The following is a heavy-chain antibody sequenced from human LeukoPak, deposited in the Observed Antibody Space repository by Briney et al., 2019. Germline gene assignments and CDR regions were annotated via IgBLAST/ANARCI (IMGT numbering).Heavy chain of an antibody. J-gene: IGHJ4*02. Sequence: ASVKVSCKASGYTFTSYGISWVRQAPGQGLEWMGWISAYNGNTNYAQKLQGRVTMTTDTSTSTAYMELRSLRSYHPAVYYCARDVTDIVVVPAAIPLPFDFLGQGTLVTVSS. CDR3: ARDVTDIVVVPAAIPLPFDF. D-gene: IGHD2-2*01. CDR2: ISAYNGNT. V-gene: IGHV1-18*04. CDR1: GYTFTSYG.